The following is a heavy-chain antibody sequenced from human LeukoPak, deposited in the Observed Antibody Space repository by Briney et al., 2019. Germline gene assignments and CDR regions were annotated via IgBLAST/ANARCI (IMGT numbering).Heavy chain of an antibody. CDR2: IYSGGST. CDR1: GFTVSSNY. Sequence: GGSLRLSCAASGFTVSSNYMSWVRQAPGKGLEWVSVIYSGGSTYYADSVKGRFTTSRDNSKNTLYLQMNSLRAEDTAVYYCARETGSGSYVHWGQGTLVTVSS. D-gene: IGHD3-10*01. CDR3: ARETGSGSYVH. J-gene: IGHJ4*02. V-gene: IGHV3-66*01.